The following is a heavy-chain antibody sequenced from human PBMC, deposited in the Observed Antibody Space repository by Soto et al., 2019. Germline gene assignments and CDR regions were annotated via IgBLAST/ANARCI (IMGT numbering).Heavy chain of an antibody. CDR2: INPNSGGT. CDR3: ARGAPIVATITNNWFDP. CDR1: GYTFTGYY. Sequence: ASVKVSCKASGYTFTGYYMHWVRQAPGQGLEWMGWINPNSGGTNYAQKFQGWVTMTRDTSISTAYMELSRLRSDDTAVYYCARGAPIVATITNNWFDPWGQGTLVTVSS. D-gene: IGHD5-12*01. V-gene: IGHV1-2*04. J-gene: IGHJ5*02.